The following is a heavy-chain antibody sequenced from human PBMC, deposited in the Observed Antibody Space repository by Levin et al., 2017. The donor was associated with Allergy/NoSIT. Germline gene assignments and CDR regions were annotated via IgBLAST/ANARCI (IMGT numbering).Heavy chain of an antibody. CDR3: ARQRIQGYDDY. Sequence: SQTLSLTCTVSGGSISSSSYYWGWIRQPPGKGLEWIGSIYYSGSTYYNPSLKSRVTISVDTSKNQFSLKLSSVTAADTAVYYGARQRIQGYDDYWGQGTLVTVSS. V-gene: IGHV4-39*01. CDR1: GGSISSSSYY. D-gene: IGHD5-12*01. J-gene: IGHJ4*02. CDR2: IYYSGST.